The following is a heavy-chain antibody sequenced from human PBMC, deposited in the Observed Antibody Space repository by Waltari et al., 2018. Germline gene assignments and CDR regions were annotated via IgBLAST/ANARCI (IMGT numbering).Heavy chain of an antibody. V-gene: IGHV4-38-2*01. D-gene: IGHD4-17*01. CDR1: GYSLRSGYY. CDR3: ARWVGYGDLYYFDY. Sequence: QVQLQESGPGLVKPSETLSLTCAVSGYSLRSGYYWGWIRQPPGKGLEWIGSIYHSGSTYYNPSLKSRVTISVDTSKNQFSLKLSSVTAADTAVYYCARWVGYGDLYYFDYWGQGTLVTVSS. CDR2: IYHSGST. J-gene: IGHJ4*02.